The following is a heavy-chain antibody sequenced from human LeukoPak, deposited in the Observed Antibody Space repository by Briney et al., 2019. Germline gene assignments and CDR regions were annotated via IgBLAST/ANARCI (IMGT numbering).Heavy chain of an antibody. CDR2: ISGSGDST. J-gene: IGHJ2*01. Sequence: GGSLRLSCAASGFTFSTFAMNWVRQAPGKGLEWVSAISGSGDSTYFGDSVKGRFTISRDNSKSVLYLQMNTLRAEDTAVYYCWKGLGLSYWYLDLWGRGTLVTVSS. CDR3: WKGLGLSYWYLDL. CDR1: GFTFSTFA. D-gene: IGHD1-1*01. V-gene: IGHV3-23*01.